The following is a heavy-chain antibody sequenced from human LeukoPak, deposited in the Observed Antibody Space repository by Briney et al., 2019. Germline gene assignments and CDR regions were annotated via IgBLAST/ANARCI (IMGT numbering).Heavy chain of an antibody. CDR1: GFTFSSYW. CDR2: IKQDGREK. D-gene: IGHD2-2*01. V-gene: IGHV3-7*01. Sequence: GGSLRLSCAASGFTFSSYWMSWLRQAPGKGLEWVANIKQDGREKYYVDSVKGRFTISRDNAKNSLYLQMNSLRAEDTAVYYCARDPGYCSSTSCSLGYYYMDVWGKGTTVTVSS. J-gene: IGHJ6*03. CDR3: ARDPGYCSSTSCSLGYYYMDV.